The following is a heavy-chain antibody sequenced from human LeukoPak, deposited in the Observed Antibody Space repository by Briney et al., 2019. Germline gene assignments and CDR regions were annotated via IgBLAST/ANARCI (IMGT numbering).Heavy chain of an antibody. Sequence: SETLSLTCAVPGGSISSSNWWSWVRQPPGKGLEWIGEIYHSGSTNYNPSLKSRVTISVDKSKNQFSLKLSSVTAADTAVYYCAREGYYYGSGTAVDVWGKGTTVTVSS. D-gene: IGHD3-10*01. CDR1: GGSISSSNW. CDR3: AREGYYYGSGTAVDV. V-gene: IGHV4-4*02. CDR2: IYHSGST. J-gene: IGHJ6*04.